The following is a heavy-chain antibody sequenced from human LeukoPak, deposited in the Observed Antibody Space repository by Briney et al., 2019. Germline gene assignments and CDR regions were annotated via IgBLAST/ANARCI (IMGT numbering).Heavy chain of an antibody. Sequence: GGSLRLSCAASGFTFGNHWMSWVRQAPGKGPEWVAHINIDGSEKCYVDSVKGRFTISRDNSKNTLYLQMNSLRAEDTAVYYCAKGVVNGAFDIWGQGTMVTVSS. J-gene: IGHJ3*02. D-gene: IGHD2-8*01. CDR1: GFTFGNHW. CDR2: INIDGSEK. V-gene: IGHV3-7*01. CDR3: AKGVVNGAFDI.